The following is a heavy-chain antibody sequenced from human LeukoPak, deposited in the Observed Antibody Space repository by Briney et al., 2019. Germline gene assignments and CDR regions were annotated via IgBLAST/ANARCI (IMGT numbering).Heavy chain of an antibody. Sequence: SQTLSLTCAISGDSVSSNSAAWNWIRQSPSRGLEWLGRTYYRSRWYNDYAVSVKSRITINPDTSKNQFSLQLNSVTPEDTAVYYRARDHRYSSGWGFDYWGQGTLVTVSS. CDR3: ARDHRYSSGWGFDY. CDR1: GDSVSSNSAA. V-gene: IGHV6-1*01. CDR2: TYYRSRWYN. D-gene: IGHD6-19*01. J-gene: IGHJ4*02.